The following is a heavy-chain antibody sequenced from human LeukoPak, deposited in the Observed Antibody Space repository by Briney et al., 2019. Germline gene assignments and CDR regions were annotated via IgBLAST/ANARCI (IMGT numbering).Heavy chain of an antibody. D-gene: IGHD4-11*01. CDR3: ARDAQRGFDYSNSLKY. V-gene: IGHV3-33*01. CDR2: IWSDGSNR. Sequence: GGSLRLSCAASGFIFSHYGMHWVRQAPGKGLERVAVIWSDGSNRFYAGSVKGRFTISRDNSQNTLFLQMNSLRAEDTAMYYCARDAQRGFDYSNSLKYWGHGTLVTVSS. CDR1: GFIFSHYG. J-gene: IGHJ4*01.